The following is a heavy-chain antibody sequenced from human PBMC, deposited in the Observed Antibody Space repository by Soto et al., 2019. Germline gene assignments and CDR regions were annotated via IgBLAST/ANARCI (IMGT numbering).Heavy chain of an antibody. CDR2: IKSKTAGETT. Sequence: PGGSLRLSCAASGFTYRNAWMICVRQAPGKGLEWVGRIKSKTAGETTDYAIPVKGRFTIARDDSKNTLFLKMNSLKSEDTALYYCTTEGNENNGYDVGYSEHWAQGAQVTLS. D-gene: IGHD5-18*01. J-gene: IGHJ4*02. V-gene: IGHV3-15*01. CDR3: TTEGNENNGYDVGYSEH. CDR1: GFTYRNAW.